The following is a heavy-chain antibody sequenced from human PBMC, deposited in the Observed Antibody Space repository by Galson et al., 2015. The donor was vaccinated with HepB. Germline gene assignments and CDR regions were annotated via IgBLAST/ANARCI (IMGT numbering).Heavy chain of an antibody. D-gene: IGHD3-10*01. V-gene: IGHV3-48*02. CDR2: ISSNGNTI. CDR1: GFTFSRYT. CDR3: ARVHFGLGSISGYWYFDL. Sequence: SLRLSCAASGFTFSRYTMNWVRQAPGKGLESVSYISSNGNTIYDAATVEGRFIIPRDNAQNSLYLQMKSLRDEDTAVYYCARVHFGLGSISGYWYFDLWGRGTLVTVSS. J-gene: IGHJ2*01.